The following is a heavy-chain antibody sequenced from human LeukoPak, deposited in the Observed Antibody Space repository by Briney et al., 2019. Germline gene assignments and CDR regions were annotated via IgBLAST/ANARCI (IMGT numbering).Heavy chain of an antibody. CDR3: ARASTNYSYYVMDV. CDR2: TYYRSKRYN. V-gene: IGHV6-1*01. CDR1: GDSVSINSAA. Sequence: SQSLSLTSAISGDSVSINSAAWNWVRQSPTGGLESLGRTYYRSKRYNDYAVSGKSRITINADRAKNQFSLQLNSVTPEDTALYYCARASTNYSYYVMDVWGQGTTVTVSS. J-gene: IGHJ6*01.